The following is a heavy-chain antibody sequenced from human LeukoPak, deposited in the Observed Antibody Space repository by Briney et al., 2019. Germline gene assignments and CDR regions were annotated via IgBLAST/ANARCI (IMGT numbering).Heavy chain of an antibody. CDR3: ASTAAMVVYISH. CDR2: INGENGNT. CDR1: GYIFSDYT. J-gene: IGHJ4*02. V-gene: IGHV1-3*03. Sequence: GASVKVSCKASGYIFSDYTMHWVRQAPGQRLEWMGWINGENGNTKYSQELRGRVTFTSDSSATTVYMELSSLRSEDVAVYYCASTAAMVVYISHWGQGTLVTVSS. D-gene: IGHD5-18*01.